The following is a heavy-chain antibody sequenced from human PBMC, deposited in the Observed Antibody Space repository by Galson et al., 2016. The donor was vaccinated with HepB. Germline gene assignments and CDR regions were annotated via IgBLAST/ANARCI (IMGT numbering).Heavy chain of an antibody. V-gene: IGHV1-18*01. J-gene: IGHJ4*02. CDR3: ARGDGSYSDH. CDR2: MSPYNGDT. Sequence: SVKVSCKASGYTFTSYAISWVRQAPGQGLELMGWMSPYNGDTNYAQKLQGRVTMTTDTSTSTAYMELRGLRSDDTAVYYCARGDGSYSDHWGQGTLVTVSS. D-gene: IGHD1-26*01. CDR1: GYTFTSYA.